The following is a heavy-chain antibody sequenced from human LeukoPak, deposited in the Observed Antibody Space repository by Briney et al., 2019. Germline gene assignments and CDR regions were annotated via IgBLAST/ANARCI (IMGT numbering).Heavy chain of an antibody. V-gene: IGHV3-30-3*01. Sequence: PGRSLRLSCAAAGFTFSSYAMHWVRRAPGKGLEWVAVISYDGSNKYYADSVKGRFTISRDNSKNALYLQMNSLRAEDTAVYYCARDGDLHSSGWYGYFDYWGQGTLVTVSS. CDR2: ISYDGSNK. CDR1: GFTFSSYA. D-gene: IGHD6-19*01. J-gene: IGHJ4*02. CDR3: ARDGDLHSSGWYGYFDY.